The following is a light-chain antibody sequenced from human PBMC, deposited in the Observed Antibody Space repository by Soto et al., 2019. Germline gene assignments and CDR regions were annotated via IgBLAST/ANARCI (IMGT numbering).Light chain of an antibody. CDR3: QQYGGSPRT. J-gene: IGKJ1*01. V-gene: IGKV3-20*01. CDR2: GAS. CDR1: QTVSITY. Sequence: EIVLTQSPATLSSSPGEIATLCFSASQTVSITYLTWYQQKPGQAPRLLIFGASKRATGIPDRFSGSGSGRDFTLTISGLEPEDFAVYYCQQYGGSPRTFGQGTKVDIK.